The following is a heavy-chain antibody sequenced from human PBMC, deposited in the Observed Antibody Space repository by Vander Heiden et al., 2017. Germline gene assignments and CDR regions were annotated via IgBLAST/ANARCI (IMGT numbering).Heavy chain of an antibody. D-gene: IGHD3-22*01. J-gene: IGHJ4*02. Sequence: EVQLVESGGGLVQRGESLRLSCAASGFTFTSYWMHWVGQAPGKGLVWVSRINTDGSSTTYADSVKGRFTISRDNAKNTLYLQMNSLRAEDTAVYYCVRDMYDSSGYYEALDAYWGQGTLVTVSS. CDR2: INTDGSST. CDR1: GFTFTSYW. CDR3: VRDMYDSSGYYEALDAY. V-gene: IGHV3-74*03.